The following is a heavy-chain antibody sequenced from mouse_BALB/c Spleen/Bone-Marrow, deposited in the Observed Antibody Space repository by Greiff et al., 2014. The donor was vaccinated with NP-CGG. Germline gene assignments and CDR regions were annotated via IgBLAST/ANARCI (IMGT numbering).Heavy chain of an antibody. Sequence: EVMLVESGGGLVKPGGSLKLSYAASGFTFSDFYMFWFRQTPEKSLEWVATISNGGTYTYYPDSVKGRFTISRDNAKNNQYLQMNSLKSEDKAMDCCARSGERYGPIDYWGQGTSVTVTS. CDR2: ISNGGTYT. CDR3: ARSGERYGPIDY. CDR1: GFTFSDFY. V-gene: IGHV5-4*02. D-gene: IGHD1-1*02. J-gene: IGHJ4*01.